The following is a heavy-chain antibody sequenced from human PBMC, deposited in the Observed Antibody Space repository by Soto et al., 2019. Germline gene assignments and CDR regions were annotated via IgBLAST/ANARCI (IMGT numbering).Heavy chain of an antibody. J-gene: IGHJ4*02. CDR2: ISSSSSSI. CDR1: GFTFSSYS. D-gene: IGHD3-22*01. Sequence: EVQLVESGGGLVQPGGSLRLSCAASGFTFSSYSMNWVRQAPGKGLEWVSSISSSSSSIYYADSVKGRFTISRDDAKSSLYLQMNSLRAEDTAVYYCARDYSSGYYWDDYWGQGTLVTVSS. CDR3: ARDYSSGYYWDDY. V-gene: IGHV3-21*01.